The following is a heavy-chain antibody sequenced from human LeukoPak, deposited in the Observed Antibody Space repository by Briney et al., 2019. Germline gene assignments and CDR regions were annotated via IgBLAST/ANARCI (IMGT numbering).Heavy chain of an antibody. D-gene: IGHD6-25*01. CDR2: ISYDGSNK. CDR3: ARVYKVRSGSPVNRGPVDY. Sequence: GGSLRLSCAASGFTFSSYAMHWARQAPGKGLEWVAVISYDGSNKYYADSVKGRFTISRDNSKNTLYLQMNSLRAEDTAVYYCARVYKVRSGSPVNRGPVDYWGQGTLVTVSS. CDR1: GFTFSSYA. V-gene: IGHV3-30*04. J-gene: IGHJ4*02.